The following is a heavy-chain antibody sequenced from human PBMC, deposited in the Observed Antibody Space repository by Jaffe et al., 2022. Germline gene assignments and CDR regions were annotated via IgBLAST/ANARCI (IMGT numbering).Heavy chain of an antibody. CDR1: GYSISSGYY. J-gene: IGHJ1*01. CDR3: AREVRGVGAIPH. CDR2: IYHSGST. Sequence: QVQLQESGPGLVKPSETLSLTCAVSGYSISSGYYWGWIRQPPGKGLEWIGSIYHSGSTYYNPSLKSRVTISVDTSKNQFSLKLSSVTAADTAVYYCAREVRGVGAIPHWGQGTLVTVSS. V-gene: IGHV4-38-2*02. D-gene: IGHD1-26*01.